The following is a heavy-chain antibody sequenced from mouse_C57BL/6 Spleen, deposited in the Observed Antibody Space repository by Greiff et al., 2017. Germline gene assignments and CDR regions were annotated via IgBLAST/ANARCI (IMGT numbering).Heavy chain of an antibody. CDR2: IHPNSGST. Sequence: QVQLQQPGAELVKPGASVKLSCKASGYTFTSCWMHRVKQRPGQGLEGSGMIHPNSGSTNYNAKFQSKATLTVDKSSSPAYMRLSSLASEDSAVYYCARDYYSNYEAMDYWGQGTSVTVSS. V-gene: IGHV1-64*01. D-gene: IGHD2-5*01. CDR3: ARDYYSNYEAMDY. CDR1: GYTFTSCW. J-gene: IGHJ4*01.